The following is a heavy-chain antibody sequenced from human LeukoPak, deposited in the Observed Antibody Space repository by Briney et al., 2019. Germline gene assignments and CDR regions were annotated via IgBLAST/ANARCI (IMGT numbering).Heavy chain of an antibody. D-gene: IGHD3-10*01. V-gene: IGHV1-69*04. CDR3: ARDPGNYGSGSYRTKNWFDP. J-gene: IGHJ5*02. CDR2: IIPILGIA. Sequence: SVKVSCKASGGTFSSYAIGWVRQAPGQGLEWMGRIIPILGIANYAQKFQGRVTITADKSTSTAYMELSSLRSEDTAVYYCARDPGNYGSGSYRTKNWFDPWGQGTLVTVSS. CDR1: GGTFSSYA.